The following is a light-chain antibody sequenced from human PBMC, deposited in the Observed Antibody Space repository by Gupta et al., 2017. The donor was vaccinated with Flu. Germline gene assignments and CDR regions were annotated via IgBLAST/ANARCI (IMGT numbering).Light chain of an antibody. CDR2: GAA. CDR3: HQEYYCHRLT. J-gene: IGKJ5*01. Sequence: APITCRLVRKVFISLAWFLQKPCQTPKLLICGAASRSTSILPMCGSGSSGPKYTLTSSSLQSSDSAVYYCHQEYYCHRLTFGHGTRLEIK. CDR1: RKVFIS. V-gene: IGKV3-15*01.